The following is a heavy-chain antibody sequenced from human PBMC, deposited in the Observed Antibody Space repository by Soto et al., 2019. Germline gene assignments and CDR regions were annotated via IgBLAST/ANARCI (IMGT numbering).Heavy chain of an antibody. D-gene: IGHD3-10*01. CDR1: GYSFTSYW. CDR2: IYPGDSDT. V-gene: IGHV5-51*01. Sequence: GESLKISCKGSGYSFTSYWIGWVRQMPGKGLEWMGIIYPGDSDTRYSPSFQGQVTISADKSISTAYLQWSSLKASDTAMYYCAISVYYGSGSPFDGMDVWGQGTTVTVS. J-gene: IGHJ6*02. CDR3: AISVYYGSGSPFDGMDV.